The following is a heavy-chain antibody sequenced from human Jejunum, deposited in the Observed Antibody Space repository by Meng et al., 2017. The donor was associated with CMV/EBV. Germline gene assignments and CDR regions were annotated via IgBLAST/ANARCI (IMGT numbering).Heavy chain of an antibody. CDR3: ARGNYGFDY. Sequence: LRRACASSGFPFGDYYMTWVRQAPGKGLEWVSYITGPPSILSSAVSVKGRFTISRDNAKSSLYLEINSLRAEDTAVYYCARGNYGFDYWGQGTLVTVSS. J-gene: IGHJ4*02. D-gene: IGHD4-17*01. CDR1: GFPFGDYY. V-gene: IGHV3-11*01. CDR2: ITGPPSIL.